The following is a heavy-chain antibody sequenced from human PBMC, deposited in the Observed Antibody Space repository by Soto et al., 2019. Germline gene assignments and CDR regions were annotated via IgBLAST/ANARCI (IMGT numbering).Heavy chain of an antibody. CDR1: GGSLSSYY. Sequence: PSETLSLTWTVSGGSLSSYYWPWIRQSPGKGLEWIGYVYFSGNTNYNPSLKSRVTISIDTSKNQFSLRLASVTAADTAFYYCGSVRPSGYVLSWGQGTLVTVSS. D-gene: IGHD6-25*01. V-gene: IGHV4-59*01. CDR3: GSVRPSGYVLS. CDR2: VYFSGNT. J-gene: IGHJ5*02.